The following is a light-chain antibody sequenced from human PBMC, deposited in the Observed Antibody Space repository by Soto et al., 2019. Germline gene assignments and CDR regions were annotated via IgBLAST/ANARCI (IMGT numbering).Light chain of an antibody. V-gene: IGKV3-20*01. CDR3: QQSGSSPRT. CDR1: QSVRNVY. Sequence: EIVLTQSPGTLSLSPGERATLSCRASQSVRNVYLAWYQQKPGQAPRLLIYDASNGATGIPDRFSGSGSGTDFTLTINRLEPEDFAVYYCQQSGSSPRTFGQGPRWRL. J-gene: IGKJ2*01. CDR2: DAS.